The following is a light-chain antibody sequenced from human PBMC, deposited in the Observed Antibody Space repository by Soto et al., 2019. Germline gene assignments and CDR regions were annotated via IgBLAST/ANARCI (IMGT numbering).Light chain of an antibody. CDR3: QQSYSTPIYT. J-gene: IGKJ2*01. V-gene: IGKV1-39*01. CDR1: QTVNSY. Sequence: DIRMTQSPSSLSASIGDTVTITCRASQTVNSYLNWYQQKPGEAPKLLIYSASTLQNGVPSRFAGSGSGTLFTLTISSLQPEDFAVYYCQQSYSTPIYTFGQGTWLDLK. CDR2: SAS.